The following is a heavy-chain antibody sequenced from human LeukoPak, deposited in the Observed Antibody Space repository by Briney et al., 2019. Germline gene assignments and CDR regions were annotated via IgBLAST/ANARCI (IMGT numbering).Heavy chain of an antibody. CDR3: AKDFSRGRYSYGFMDS. CDR2: INGSGGST. J-gene: IGHJ4*02. D-gene: IGHD5-18*01. Sequence: GGSLRLSCAASGFTFSSYAMSWVRQAPGKGLEWVSDINGSGGSTYYADSVKGRFTISRDNSKNTLYLQMNSLRAEDTAVYYCAKDFSRGRYSYGFMDSWGQGTLVTVSS. CDR1: GFTFSSYA. V-gene: IGHV3-23*01.